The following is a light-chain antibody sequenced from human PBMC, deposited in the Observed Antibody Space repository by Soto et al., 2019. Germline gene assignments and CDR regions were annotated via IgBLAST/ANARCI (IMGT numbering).Light chain of an antibody. CDR2: EVS. V-gene: IGLV2-14*01. CDR1: SSDLGAYNY. Sequence: QSALTQPASVSGSPGQSITISCTGTSSDLGAYNYVSWYQQHPGKAPKLIIYEVSNRPSGVSNRFSGSKSDNMASLTISGLQTEDEADYYCSSYTSTSSWVFGGGTQLTVL. J-gene: IGLJ3*02. CDR3: SSYTSTSSWV.